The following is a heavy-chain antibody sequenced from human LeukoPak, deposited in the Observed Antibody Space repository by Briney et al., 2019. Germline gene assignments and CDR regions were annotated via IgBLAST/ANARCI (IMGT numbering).Heavy chain of an antibody. J-gene: IGHJ4*02. CDR1: GGSISSGGYS. Sequence: PSETLSLTCAVSGGSISSGGYSWSWIRQPPGKGLEWIGYIYHSGSTYYNPSLKSRVTISVDRSKNQFSLKLSSVTAADTAVYYYARADSSSYPSAFDYWGQGTLVTVSS. D-gene: IGHD6-6*01. CDR3: ARADSSSYPSAFDY. CDR2: IYHSGST. V-gene: IGHV4-30-2*01.